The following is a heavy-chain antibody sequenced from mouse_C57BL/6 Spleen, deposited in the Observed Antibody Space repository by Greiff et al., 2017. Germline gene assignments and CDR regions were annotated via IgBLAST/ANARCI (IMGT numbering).Heavy chain of an antibody. CDR3: TNILGAMDY. CDR2: IDPENGDT. J-gene: IGHJ4*01. CDR1: GFNIKDDY. V-gene: IGHV14-4*01. Sequence: VQLQQSGAELVRPGASVKLSCTASGFNIKDDYMHWVKQRPEQGLEWIGWIDPENGDTEYASKFQGKATITADTSSNTVYLQLSSLTSEDTAVYYCTNILGAMDYWGQGTSVTVSS. D-gene: IGHD1-1*01.